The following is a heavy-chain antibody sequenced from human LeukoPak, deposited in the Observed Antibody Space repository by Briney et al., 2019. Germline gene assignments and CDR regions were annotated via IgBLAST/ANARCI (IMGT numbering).Heavy chain of an antibody. V-gene: IGHV3-48*02. D-gene: IGHD3-22*01. CDR3: AKDSDYYHSSGYYYAYFQH. CDR2: ISRSSSTI. Sequence: GGSLRLSCAVSGFTFSTYSMSWVRQAPGKGLEWVSYISRSSSTIYYADSVKGRFTISRDNAKNSLYLQMNSLRDEDTAVYYCAKDSDYYHSSGYYYAYFQHWGQGTLVTVSS. CDR1: GFTFSTYS. J-gene: IGHJ1*01.